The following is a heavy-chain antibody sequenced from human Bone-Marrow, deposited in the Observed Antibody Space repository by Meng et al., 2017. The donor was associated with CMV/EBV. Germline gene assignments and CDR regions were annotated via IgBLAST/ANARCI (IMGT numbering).Heavy chain of an antibody. J-gene: IGHJ6*02. CDR2: IYYSGST. D-gene: IGHD3-3*01. V-gene: IGHV4-39*07. Sequence: GSLRPSCTVSGGSISSSSYYWGWIRQPPGKGLEWIGSIYYSGSTYYNPSLKSRVTISVDTSKNQFSLKLSSVTAADPAVYYCARDGRYYDFWSGYTLMDVWGQGTTVTVSS. CDR1: GGSISSSSYY. CDR3: ARDGRYYDFWSGYTLMDV.